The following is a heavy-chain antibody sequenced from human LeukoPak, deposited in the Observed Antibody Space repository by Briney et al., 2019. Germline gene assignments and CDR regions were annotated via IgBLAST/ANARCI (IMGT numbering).Heavy chain of an antibody. Sequence: GASVKVSCKASGYTFTGYYMHWVRQAPGQGREWMGWINPNSGGTNYAQKFQGRVTMTRDTSISTAYMELSRLRSDDTALYYCARDWVYGDYVVHYYGMDVWGQGTTVTVSS. D-gene: IGHD4-17*01. CDR3: ARDWVYGDYVVHYYGMDV. CDR1: GYTFTGYY. CDR2: INPNSGGT. V-gene: IGHV1-2*02. J-gene: IGHJ6*02.